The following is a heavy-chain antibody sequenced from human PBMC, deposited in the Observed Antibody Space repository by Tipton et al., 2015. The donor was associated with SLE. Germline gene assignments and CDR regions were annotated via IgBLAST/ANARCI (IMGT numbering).Heavy chain of an antibody. D-gene: IGHD3-3*01. V-gene: IGHV4-4*07. CDR1: GGSISNYY. J-gene: IGHJ4*02. Sequence: TLSLTCTVSGGSISNYYWSWIRQPAGQGLEWIGRIYTDGSTNYNPSLQSRVAMSVDTSKNQFSLEVSSVTAADTAVYYCARDDFWSGYRSWGQGTLVTVSS. CDR3: ARDDFWSGYRS. CDR2: IYTDGST.